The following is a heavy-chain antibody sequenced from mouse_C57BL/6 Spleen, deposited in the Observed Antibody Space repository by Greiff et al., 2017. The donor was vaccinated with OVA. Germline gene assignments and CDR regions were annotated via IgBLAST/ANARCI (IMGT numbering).Heavy chain of an antibody. CDR1: GFTFSSYA. CDR3: AREAAYYINFRGAMDY. Sequence: EVQGVESGGGLVKPGGSLKLSCAASGFTFSSYAMSWVRQTPEKRLEWVATISDGGSYTYYPDNVKGRFTLSRDNAKNNLYLQMSHLKSEDNAMYYCAREAAYYINFRGAMDYWGQGTSVTVSS. CDR2: ISDGGSYT. V-gene: IGHV5-4*01. D-gene: IGHD2-5*01. J-gene: IGHJ4*01.